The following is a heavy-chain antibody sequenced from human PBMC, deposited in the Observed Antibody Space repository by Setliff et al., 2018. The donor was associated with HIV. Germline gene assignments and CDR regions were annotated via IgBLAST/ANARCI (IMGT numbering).Heavy chain of an antibody. Sequence: ASVKVSCKASGYTFTSYGISWVRQAPGQGLEWMGWISAYNGNTNYAQKLQGRVTMTTDTPTSTAYMELRSLRSDDTAVYYCARGPPIVVVPAALLTFDYWGQGTLVTVS. CDR1: GYTFTSYG. D-gene: IGHD2-2*01. CDR2: ISAYNGNT. CDR3: ARGPPIVVVPAALLTFDY. J-gene: IGHJ4*02. V-gene: IGHV1-18*01.